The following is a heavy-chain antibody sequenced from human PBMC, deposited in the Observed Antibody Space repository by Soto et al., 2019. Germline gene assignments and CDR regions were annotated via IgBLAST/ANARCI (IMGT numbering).Heavy chain of an antibody. Sequence: QVQLVQSGAEVKKPGSSVKVSCRASGGTVSNYAISWVRQAPGQGLEWMGGLVPAFGTPNYAQNLQGRITITADDSTTTVYMDLSSLRSEDTAVYYCARGATIFGVAAYSYYEMEVWGQGTTVTVSS. J-gene: IGHJ6*02. CDR3: ARGATIFGVAAYSYYEMEV. D-gene: IGHD3-3*01. CDR2: LVPAFGTP. CDR1: GGTVSNYA. V-gene: IGHV1-69*01.